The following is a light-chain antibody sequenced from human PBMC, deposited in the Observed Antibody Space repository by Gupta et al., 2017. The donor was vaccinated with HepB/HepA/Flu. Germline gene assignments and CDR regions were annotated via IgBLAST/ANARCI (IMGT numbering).Light chain of an antibody. J-gene: IGKJ2*01. V-gene: IGKV3-15*01. CDR3: QQYNTWPPST. Sequence: EIVMTQSPATLSVSPGERVTLSCRASQSVSSNLAWYQQKPGQAPRLLIYSASTRASGIPARFSGSGSGTEFTLTISIRQSEDFAVYYCQQYNTWPPSTFGQGTKLEIQ. CDR1: QSVSSN. CDR2: SAS.